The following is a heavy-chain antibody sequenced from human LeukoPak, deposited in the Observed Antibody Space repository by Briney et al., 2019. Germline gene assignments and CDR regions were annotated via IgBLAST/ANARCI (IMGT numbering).Heavy chain of an antibody. Sequence: GESLQISCQGSGSSFTSYWIGWVRQLPGKGLEWMGIIYPGDSDTRYSPSFQGQVTISADKSISTAYLQWSSLKASDTAMYYCARFLDYDILTGYRDWGQGTLVTVSS. V-gene: IGHV5-51*01. J-gene: IGHJ4*02. CDR2: IYPGDSDT. D-gene: IGHD3-9*01. CDR1: GSSFTSYW. CDR3: ARFLDYDILTGYRD.